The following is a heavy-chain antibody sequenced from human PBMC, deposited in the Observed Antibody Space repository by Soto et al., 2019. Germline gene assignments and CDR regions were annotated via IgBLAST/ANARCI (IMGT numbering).Heavy chain of an antibody. Sequence: EVELRESGGGLVQPGGSLRLSCTASGFTFSSYEMNWVRQAPGKGLEWLAYISTSGSPIYYADSVKGRFTISRDDAKNSLYLQMNSLRAEDTAVYYCARESLRFLEWSFDYWGQGTLVTVSS. D-gene: IGHD3-3*01. CDR1: GFTFSSYE. CDR3: ARESLRFLEWSFDY. CDR2: ISTSGSPI. V-gene: IGHV3-48*03. J-gene: IGHJ4*02.